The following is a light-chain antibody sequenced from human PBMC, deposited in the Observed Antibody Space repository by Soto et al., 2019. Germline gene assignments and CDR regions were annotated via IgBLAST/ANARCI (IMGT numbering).Light chain of an antibody. CDR1: SSNVGAYSY. Sequence: QSALTQPRSVSGSPGQSVTISCTGTSSNVGAYSYVSWYQHHPGKAPKFLIYDVTRRPSGVPDRFSGSKSGNTASLTISGLQAEDEADYYCCSYGGSSTWLFGGGTKLTVL. V-gene: IGLV2-11*01. J-gene: IGLJ3*02. CDR3: CSYGGSSTWL. CDR2: DVT.